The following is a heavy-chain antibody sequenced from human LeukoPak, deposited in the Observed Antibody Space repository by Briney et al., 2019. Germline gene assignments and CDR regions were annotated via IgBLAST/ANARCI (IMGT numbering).Heavy chain of an antibody. Sequence: GGSLRLSCAASGFTFSSYSMNWVRQAPGKGLEWVSSISSSSSYIYYADSVKGRFTISRDNAKNSLYLQMDSPRAEDTAVYYCATTYYDFWSGYSGFDYWGQGTLVTVSS. D-gene: IGHD3-3*01. J-gene: IGHJ4*02. CDR2: ISSSSSYI. CDR3: ATTYYDFWSGYSGFDY. V-gene: IGHV3-21*01. CDR1: GFTFSSYS.